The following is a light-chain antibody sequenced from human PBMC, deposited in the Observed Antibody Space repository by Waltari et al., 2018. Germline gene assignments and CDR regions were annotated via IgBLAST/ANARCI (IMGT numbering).Light chain of an antibody. V-gene: IGLV2-8*01. CDR3: SSYAGSNNVV. J-gene: IGLJ2*01. Sequence: QSALTQPPSASGSPGQSVTISCTGTSSYVGGSNDFSWYQQHPAKAPKLMIYEVSKRPSGVPDRFSGSKSGNTASLTVSGLQAEDEADYYCSSYAGSNNVVFGGGTKLTVL. CDR1: SSYVGGSND. CDR2: EVS.